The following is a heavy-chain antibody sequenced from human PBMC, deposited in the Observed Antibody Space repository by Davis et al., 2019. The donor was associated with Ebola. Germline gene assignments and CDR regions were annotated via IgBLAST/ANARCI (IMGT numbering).Heavy chain of an antibody. CDR1: GGSISSYY. V-gene: IGHV4-59*08. CDR2: IYYSGST. Sequence: PGGSLRLSCTVSGGSISSYYWSWIRQPPGKGLEWIGYIYYSGSTNYNPSLKSRVTISVDTSKNQFSLRLSSVTAADTALYYCARHERYYYGMDVWGQGTTVTVSS. CDR3: ARHERYYYGMDV. J-gene: IGHJ6*02.